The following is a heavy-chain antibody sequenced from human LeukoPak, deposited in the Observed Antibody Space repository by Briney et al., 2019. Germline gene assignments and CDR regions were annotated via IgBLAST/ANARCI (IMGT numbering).Heavy chain of an antibody. V-gene: IGHV3-53*01. CDR3: ARSPRTYTNYFDY. CDR1: GFTVSSNY. Sequence: GGSLRLSCAASGFTVSSNYMSWVRQAPGKGLEWVSVIYSGGSTYYADSVKGRFTISRDNSKNTLYLQMNSLRAEDTAVYYCARSPRTYTNYFDYWGQGTLVTVSS. J-gene: IGHJ4*02. CDR2: IYSGGST. D-gene: IGHD2-2*02.